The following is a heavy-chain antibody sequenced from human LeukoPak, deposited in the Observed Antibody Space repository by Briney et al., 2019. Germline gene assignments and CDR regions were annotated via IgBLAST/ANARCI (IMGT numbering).Heavy chain of an antibody. CDR2: LYTSGSS. D-gene: IGHD5-24*01. Sequence: SETLSLTCTVSGYSISSGYYWGWIRQPAGKGLEWIGHLYTSGSSNYNPSLKSRVTISVDTSKNQLSLRLSSVTAADTAVYYCARERGMATIYDAFDIWGQGTMVTVSS. CDR1: GYSISSGYY. J-gene: IGHJ3*02. CDR3: ARERGMATIYDAFDI. V-gene: IGHV4-61*09.